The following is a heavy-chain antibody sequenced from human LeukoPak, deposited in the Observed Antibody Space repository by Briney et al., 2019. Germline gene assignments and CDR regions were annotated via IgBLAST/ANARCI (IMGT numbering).Heavy chain of an antibody. D-gene: IGHD3-10*01. CDR1: GYTFGSDD. CDR3: AKEAGEGFDY. J-gene: IGHJ4*02. Sequence: ASVKVSCKASGYTFGSDDINWVRQATGQGLEWMGWINPNSGGTNYAQKFQGRVTMTRDTSISTAYMELSRLRSDDTAVYYCAKEAGEGFDYWGQGTLVTVSS. CDR2: INPNSGGT. V-gene: IGHV1-2*02.